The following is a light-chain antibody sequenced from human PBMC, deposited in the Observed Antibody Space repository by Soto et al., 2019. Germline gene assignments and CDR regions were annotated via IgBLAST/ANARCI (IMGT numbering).Light chain of an antibody. CDR1: QGISTY. J-gene: IGKJ1*01. CDR2: AAS. Sequence: DIQMTQSPSSLSASVGDRVTITCRASQGISTYLNWYQQKPGKAPKVLIYAASSLQSGVPSRFSGSGSETDFTLTISSLQPEDFATYYCLQHNSYPWTFGQGTKVDIK. V-gene: IGKV1-17*01. CDR3: LQHNSYPWT.